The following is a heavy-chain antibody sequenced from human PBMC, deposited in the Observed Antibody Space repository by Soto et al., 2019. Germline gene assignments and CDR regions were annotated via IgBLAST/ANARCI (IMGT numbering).Heavy chain of an antibody. D-gene: IGHD2-2*01. J-gene: IGHJ5*02. CDR1: GGTFSSYT. CDR2: IIPILGIA. CDR3: AMNRGSIVVVPARKWYDP. Sequence: QVQLVQSGAEVKKPGSSVKVSCKASGGTFSSYTISWVRQAPGQGLEWMGRIIPILGIANYAPKFQGRVTITADKSKSTAYMELSSLRSEDTAVYYCAMNRGSIVVVPARKWYDPWRKGTLVTVS. V-gene: IGHV1-69*02.